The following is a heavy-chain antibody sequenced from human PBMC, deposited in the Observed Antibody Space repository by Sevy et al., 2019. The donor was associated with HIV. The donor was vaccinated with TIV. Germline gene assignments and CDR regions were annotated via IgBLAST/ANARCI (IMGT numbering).Heavy chain of an antibody. J-gene: IGHJ3*02. CDR3: ARHYGGSWAVAGAVDI. Sequence: GEFLKISCKGSGYSFTSYWIGWVRPMPGKGLEWMGIFYPGDSDTRYSQSFQGQVTISGDKSISTAYLQWSSLKASDTAVYYCARHYGGSWAVAGAVDIWGQGTMVTVSS. V-gene: IGHV5-51*01. CDR2: FYPGDSDT. D-gene: IGHD4-17*01. CDR1: GYSFTSYW.